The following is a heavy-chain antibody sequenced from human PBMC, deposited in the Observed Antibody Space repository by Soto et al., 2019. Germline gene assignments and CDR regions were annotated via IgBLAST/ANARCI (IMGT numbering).Heavy chain of an antibody. Sequence: GGSLRLSCAASGFTFSGSAMHWVRQASGKGLEWVGRIRSKANSYATAYAASVKGRFTISRDDSKNTAYLQMNSLKTEDTAVYYCTRHDEGYCSSTSCYAFVALTYYMDVWGKGTTVTVSS. CDR2: IRSKANSYAT. CDR1: GFTFSGSA. V-gene: IGHV3-73*01. CDR3: TRHDEGYCSSTSCYAFVALTYYMDV. J-gene: IGHJ6*03. D-gene: IGHD2-2*01.